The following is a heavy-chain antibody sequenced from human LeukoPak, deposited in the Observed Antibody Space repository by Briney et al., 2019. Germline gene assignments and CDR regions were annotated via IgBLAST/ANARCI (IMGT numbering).Heavy chain of an antibody. CDR1: GFGFSTFW. D-gene: IGHD1-1*01. CDR3: ARGHWKMDY. Sequence: PGGSLRLSCAASGFGFSTFWMSWVRQTPGRGLEWVAYINPDGSEKDYVDSVKGRLTISRDNAKSSLFLQMDSLRAEDTAVYYCARGHWKMDYWGQGTLVTVSS. J-gene: IGHJ4*02. V-gene: IGHV3-7*05. CDR2: INPDGSEK.